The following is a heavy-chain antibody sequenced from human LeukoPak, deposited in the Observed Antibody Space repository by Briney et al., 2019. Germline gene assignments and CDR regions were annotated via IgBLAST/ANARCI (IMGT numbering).Heavy chain of an antibody. D-gene: IGHD2-2*01. CDR2: IYTSGST. J-gene: IGHJ3*02. CDR3: ARDGVYCSSTSCFELGDDAFDI. Sequence: SQTLSLTCTVSGGSISSGSYYWSWIRQPAGKGLEWIGRIYTSGSTHYNPSLKSRVTISVDTSKNQFSLKLSSVTAADTAVYYCARDGVYCSSTSCFELGDDAFDIWGQGTMVTVSS. CDR1: GGSISSGSYY. V-gene: IGHV4-61*02.